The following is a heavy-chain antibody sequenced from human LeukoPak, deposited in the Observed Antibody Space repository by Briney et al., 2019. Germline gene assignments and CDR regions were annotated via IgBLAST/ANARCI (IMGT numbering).Heavy chain of an antibody. CDR1: GGSSSVYY. CDR2: INHSGST. D-gene: IGHD2-2*01. J-gene: IGHJ4*02. CDR3: ARVEYQLLTWRHLGDY. V-gene: IGHV4-34*01. Sequence: KPSETLSLTCAVYGGSSSVYYWSWIRQPPGKGLEWIGEINHSGSTNYNPSLKSRVTMSVDRSKNQFSLKLTSVTAADTAVSYCARVEYQLLTWRHLGDYWGQGTLVTVSS.